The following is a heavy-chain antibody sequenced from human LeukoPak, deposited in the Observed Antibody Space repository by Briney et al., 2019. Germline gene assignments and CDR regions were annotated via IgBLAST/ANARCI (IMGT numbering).Heavy chain of an antibody. CDR3: ARVYSSSSGKNAFDV. Sequence: GGSLRVSCAASGFIFNNYWMSWVRQAPGKGLEWVANIKQDGNEKYYVDSVKGRFTISRDNAKNSLYLQMNSLRVEDTAVYYCARVYSSSSGKNAFDVWGQGTMVTVSS. D-gene: IGHD6-6*01. J-gene: IGHJ3*01. CDR2: IKQDGNEK. V-gene: IGHV3-7*03. CDR1: GFIFNNYW.